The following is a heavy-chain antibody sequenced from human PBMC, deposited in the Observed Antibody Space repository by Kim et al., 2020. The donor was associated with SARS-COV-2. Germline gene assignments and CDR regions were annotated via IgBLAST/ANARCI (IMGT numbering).Heavy chain of an antibody. V-gene: IGHV3-33*03. Sequence: GGSLRLSCVASGFTFSSFGMHWVRQAPGKGPEWVAVIWYDGSKKLYVDSVKGRFIISRDNSKNTVYLQMNSLRAEDTAVYYCAKDKRYDSAGLASDSWGQGTLVTVSS. D-gene: IGHD3-22*01. CDR2: IWYDGSKK. CDR3: AKDKRYDSAGLASDS. J-gene: IGHJ4*02. CDR1: GFTFSSFG.